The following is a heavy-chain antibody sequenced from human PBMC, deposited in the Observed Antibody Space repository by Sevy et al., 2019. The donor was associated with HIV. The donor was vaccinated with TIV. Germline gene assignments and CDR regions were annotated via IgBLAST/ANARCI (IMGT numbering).Heavy chain of an antibody. J-gene: IGHJ4*02. CDR2: IYTSGST. V-gene: IGHV4-4*07. CDR3: ARDIGYYYDSSGYYYFDY. CDR1: GGSISSYY. Sequence: SETLSLTCTVSGGSISSYYWSWIRQPAGKGLEWIGRIYTSGSTNYNPSLKSRVTMSVDTSKNQFSLKLSSVTAADTAVYYCARDIGYYYDSSGYYYFDYWGQGTLVTVS. D-gene: IGHD3-22*01.